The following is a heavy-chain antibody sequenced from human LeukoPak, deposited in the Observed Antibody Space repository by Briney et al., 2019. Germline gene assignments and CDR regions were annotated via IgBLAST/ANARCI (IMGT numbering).Heavy chain of an antibody. D-gene: IGHD3-3*01. J-gene: IGHJ6*03. CDR3: ASENFWSGYRGYYYYYMDV. CDR1: GFTFSSYA. V-gene: IGHV3-7*01. Sequence: PGGSLRLSCAASGFTFSSYAMSWVRQAPGKGLEWVANIKQDGSEKYYVDSVKGRFTISRDNAKNSLYLQMNSLRAEDTAVYYCASENFWSGYRGYYYYYMDVWGKGTTVTVSS. CDR2: IKQDGSEK.